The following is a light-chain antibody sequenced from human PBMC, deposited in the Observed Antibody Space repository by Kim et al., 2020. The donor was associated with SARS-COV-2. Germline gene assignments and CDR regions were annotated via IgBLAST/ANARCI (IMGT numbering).Light chain of an antibody. Sequence: QSVLTQPPAVSGAPGQRVTISCTGTSSNIGAGYDVHGYQQLPGKPPQLLIFVNNDPPSGVTDRISASKSGTSASLAITGLQLEDEGDYFCQSYDTSLILKIFGGGTQLTVL. CDR1: SSNIGAGYD. V-gene: IGLV1-40*01. J-gene: IGLJ2*01. CDR2: VNN. CDR3: QSYDTSLILKI.